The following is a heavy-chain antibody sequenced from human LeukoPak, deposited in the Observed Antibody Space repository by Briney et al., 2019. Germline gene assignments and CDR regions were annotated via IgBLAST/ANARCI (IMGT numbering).Heavy chain of an antibody. D-gene: IGHD6-13*01. CDR3: ARRIAAAPMSWFDP. V-gene: IGHV4-61*02. J-gene: IGHJ5*02. CDR2: IYTSGST. CDR1: GGSISSGSYY. Sequence: SETLSLTCTVSGGSISSGSYYWRWIRQPAGTGLEWLGRIYTSGSTNYNPSLKSRVTISVDTSKNQFSLKLSSVTAADTAVYYCARRIAAAPMSWFDPWGQGTLVTVSS.